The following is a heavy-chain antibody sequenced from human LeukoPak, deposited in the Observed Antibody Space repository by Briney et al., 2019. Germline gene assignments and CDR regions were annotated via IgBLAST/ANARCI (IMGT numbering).Heavy chain of an antibody. CDR1: GGSISSYF. V-gene: IGHV4-59*01. CDR2: LYYSGST. J-gene: IGHJ5*02. CDR3: ASYWGSGANWFDP. D-gene: IGHD7-27*01. Sequence: SETLSLTCTVSGGSISSYFWSWIWQPPGKGLGCVAYLYYSGSTNYNPPLTSRVSISVDTSKNQFSLKLSSVTAADTAVYYCASYWGSGANWFDPWGQGTLVTVSS.